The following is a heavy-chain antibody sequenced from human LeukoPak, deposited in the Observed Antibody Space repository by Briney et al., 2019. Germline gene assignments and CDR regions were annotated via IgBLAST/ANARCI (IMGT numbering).Heavy chain of an antibody. D-gene: IGHD2-21*01. V-gene: IGHV3-48*04. CDR3: VRESIRGTRDFDY. Sequence: GGSLRLSCAASGFTFSNYDMNWVRQAPGKGLEWVSYITSSSSTIYYADSVKGRFTISRDNAENSLYLQMNSLRAEDTAVYYCVRESIRGTRDFDYWGQGTLVTVSS. CDR2: ITSSSSTI. CDR1: GFTFSNYD. J-gene: IGHJ4*02.